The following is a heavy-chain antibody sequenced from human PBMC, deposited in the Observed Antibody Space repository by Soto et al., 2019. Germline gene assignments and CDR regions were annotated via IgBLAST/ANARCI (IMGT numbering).Heavy chain of an antibody. V-gene: IGHV3-66*01. CDR2: IYSGGST. CDR1: GFTVSSNY. D-gene: IGHD3-9*01. CDR3: ARDGGLRYFDSGRGVAFDS. Sequence: GGSLRLSCAASGFTVSSNYMSWVRQAPGKGLEWVSVIYSGGSTYYADSVKGRFTISRDNSKNTLYLQMNSLRAEDTAVYYCARDGGLRYFDSGRGVAFDSWGQGTMVTVSS. J-gene: IGHJ3*02.